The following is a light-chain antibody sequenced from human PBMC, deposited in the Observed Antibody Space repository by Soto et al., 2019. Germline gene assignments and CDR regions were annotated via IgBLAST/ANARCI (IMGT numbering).Light chain of an antibody. CDR1: NVGNKP. CDR3: AIWDDSVDGWV. J-gene: IGLJ3*02. CDR2: YDD. V-gene: IGLV1-36*01. Sequence: QSVLTQPPSVSEAPGQRVTISGSGSNVGNKPVNWYQQLPGKAPKLLLYYDDMLSSGVSDRFSGSKSGTSASLAISGLQNDDEGDYYCAIWDDSVDGWVFGGGTKLTVL.